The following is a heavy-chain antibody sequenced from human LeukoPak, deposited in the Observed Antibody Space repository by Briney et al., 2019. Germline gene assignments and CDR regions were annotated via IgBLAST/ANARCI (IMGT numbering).Heavy chain of an antibody. Sequence: GGSLTLSCAASGFTFYGYGMHWVRHAPGKGLEWVSGTSWNSGSIAYEDSVKGRFTISRDNATNSLYLQMNSLRAEDTALYYCAKATVREGVFDYWGQGTLVTVSS. D-gene: IGHD3-10*01. CDR2: TSWNSGSI. CDR1: GFTFYGYG. J-gene: IGHJ4*02. V-gene: IGHV3-9*01. CDR3: AKATVREGVFDY.